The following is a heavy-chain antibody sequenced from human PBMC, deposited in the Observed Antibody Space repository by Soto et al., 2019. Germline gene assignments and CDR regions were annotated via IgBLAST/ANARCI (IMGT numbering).Heavy chain of an antibody. CDR3: ARHPSGSYGQIDY. CDR1: GASLSGYY. D-gene: IGHD1-26*01. J-gene: IGHJ4*01. CDR2: INHGPTT. Sequence: PSETLSLTCGVYGASLSGYYFSWIRQSPGEGLEWIGEINHGPTTNYNPSLKSRVAISVDTSKNQFSLKLSSVTAADTAVYYCARHPSGSYGQIDYWGQGTLVTVSS. V-gene: IGHV4-34*01.